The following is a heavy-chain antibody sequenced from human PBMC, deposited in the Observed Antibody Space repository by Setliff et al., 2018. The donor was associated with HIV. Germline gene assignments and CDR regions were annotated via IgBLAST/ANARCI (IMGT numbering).Heavy chain of an antibody. CDR3: AREDYYYYGMDV. V-gene: IGHV4-61*02. J-gene: IGHJ6*02. Sequence: SETLSLTCTVSGGSISSGSYFWTWIRQPAGKGLEWIGRIYTSGSTNYNPSLKSRVTISVDTSKNQFSLKLSSVTAADAAVYYCAREDYYYYGMDVWGQGTTVTVSS. CDR2: IYTSGST. CDR1: GGSISSGSYF.